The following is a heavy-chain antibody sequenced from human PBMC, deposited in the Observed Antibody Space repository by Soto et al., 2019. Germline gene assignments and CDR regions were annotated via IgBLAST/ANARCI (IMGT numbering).Heavy chain of an antibody. Sequence: SETLSLTCTVSGGSISSYYWSWIRQPPGKGLEWIGYIYYSGSTNYNPSLKSRVTISVDTSKNQFSLKLSSVTAADTAVYYCARDQKAGGFDYWGQGTLVTVSS. CDR1: GGSISSYY. J-gene: IGHJ4*02. CDR2: IYYSGST. V-gene: IGHV4-59*01. CDR3: ARDQKAGGFDY. D-gene: IGHD2-8*02.